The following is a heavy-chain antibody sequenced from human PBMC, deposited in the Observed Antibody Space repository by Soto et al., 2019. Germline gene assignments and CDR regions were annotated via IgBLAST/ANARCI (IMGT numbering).Heavy chain of an antibody. CDR3: ARYYYGSGSYQDY. CDR2: IYYSGST. V-gene: IGHV4-30-4*01. CDR1: GGSISSGDYY. D-gene: IGHD3-10*01. J-gene: IGHJ4*02. Sequence: QVQLQESGPGLVKPSQTLPLTCTVSGGSISSGDYYWSWIRQPPGKGLEWIGYIYYSGSTYYNPSLKSRVTISVDTSNNQFSLKLTSVTAADTAVYYCARYYYGSGSYQDYWGQGTLVTVSS.